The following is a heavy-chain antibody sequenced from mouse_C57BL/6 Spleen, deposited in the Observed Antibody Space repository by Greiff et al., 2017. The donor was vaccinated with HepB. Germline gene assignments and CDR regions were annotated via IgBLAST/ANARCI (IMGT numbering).Heavy chain of an antibody. V-gene: IGHV1-18*01. J-gene: IGHJ3*01. CDR3: ARGVRSGLLSAWFAY. D-gene: IGHD3-2*02. CDR1: GYTFTDYN. CDR2: INPNNGGT. Sequence: SGPELVKPGASVKIPCKASGYTFTDYNMDWVKQSHGKSLEWIGDINPNNGGTIYNQKFKGKATLTVDKSSSTAYMELRSLTSEDTAVYYCARGVRSGLLSAWFAYWGQGTLVTVSA.